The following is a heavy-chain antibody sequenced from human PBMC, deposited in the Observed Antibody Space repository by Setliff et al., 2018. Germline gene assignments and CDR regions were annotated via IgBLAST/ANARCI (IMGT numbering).Heavy chain of an antibody. CDR3: ARSYQGVDDFWSGYFQTDYYYYMYV. D-gene: IGHD3-3*01. CDR2: RNPNSGNT. J-gene: IGHJ6*03. V-gene: IGHV1-8*03. CDR1: GYTFTSYD. Sequence: GASVKGSCKASGYTFTSYDINWVRQATGQGLEWMGWRNPNSGNTGYAQKLQGRVTITRNTSISTAYMELSSLRSEDTAVYYCARSYQGVDDFWSGYFQTDYYYYMYVWGKGTTVTVSS.